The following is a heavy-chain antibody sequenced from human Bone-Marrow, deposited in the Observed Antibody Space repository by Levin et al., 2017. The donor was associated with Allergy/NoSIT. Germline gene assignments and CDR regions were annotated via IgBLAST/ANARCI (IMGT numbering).Heavy chain of an antibody. CDR3: ATSYYDFWSGYLGLYFDN. CDR1: GFTFSNYE. D-gene: IGHD3-3*01. J-gene: IGHJ4*02. Sequence: PGGSLRLSCAASGFTFSNYEMNWVRQAPGKGLEWLSYISIFSNTIHYADSVQGRFTISRDNAKNTLFLQMTGLRVEDTATYYCATSYYDFWSGYLGLYFDNWGQGAQVTVSS. CDR2: ISIFSNTI. V-gene: IGHV3-48*03.